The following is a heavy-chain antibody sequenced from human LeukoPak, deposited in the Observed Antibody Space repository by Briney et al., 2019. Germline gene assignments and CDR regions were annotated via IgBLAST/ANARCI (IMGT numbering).Heavy chain of an antibody. V-gene: IGHV4-59*12. Sequence: PSVTLSLTCNVSGGSICINYWSWLPQPPGKGLEGIGYVSYGGRHKYHTPLKSRIIISLKTSRKHFSLTLNPVTAADTAVYFCAKEGPERRSNFHDYMDVWGKGTTVTVSS. D-gene: IGHD1-1*01. J-gene: IGHJ6*03. CDR3: AKEGPERRSNFHDYMDV. CDR1: GGSICINY. CDR2: VSYGGRH.